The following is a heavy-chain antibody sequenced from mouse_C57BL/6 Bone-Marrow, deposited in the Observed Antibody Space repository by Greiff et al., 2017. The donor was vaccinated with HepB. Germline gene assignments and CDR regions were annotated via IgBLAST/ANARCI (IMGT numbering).Heavy chain of an antibody. CDR1: GFTFSSSG. CDR2: ISTGGTYT. J-gene: IGHJ2*01. V-gene: IGHV5-6*02. Sequence: EVKVEESGGDLVKPGGSLKLSCAASGFTFSSSGMSWVRQTPDKGLEWVATISTGGTYTYYPDNVKGRFTISRDTAKNTLFLLMTSLRSEDSAIYYCVRDRFDYYFDYWGQGTTLTVSS. CDR3: VRDRFDYYFDY.